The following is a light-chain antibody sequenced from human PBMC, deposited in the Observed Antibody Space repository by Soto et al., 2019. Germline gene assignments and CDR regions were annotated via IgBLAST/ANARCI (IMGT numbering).Light chain of an antibody. Sequence: DIQMTQSPSTLSASVGDRVTITCRASQSISIWLAWYQQKPGKAPKLLIYKASSLESGVPSRFSGSGSGTEFTLTISSLQPEDFATYYCQQYNSYAITFGQGTRLEIK. J-gene: IGKJ5*01. V-gene: IGKV1-5*03. CDR2: KAS. CDR3: QQYNSYAIT. CDR1: QSISIW.